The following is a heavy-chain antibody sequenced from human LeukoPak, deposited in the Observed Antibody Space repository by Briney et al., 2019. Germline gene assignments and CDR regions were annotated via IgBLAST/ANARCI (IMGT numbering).Heavy chain of an antibody. D-gene: IGHD3-10*01. V-gene: IGHV3-21*01. CDR2: ISSSSSSI. Sequence: GGSLRLSCAASGFTFSTYTLNWVRQAPGKGLEWVSCISSSSSSIYYADSVKGRFSIFRDNAKNSVYLQMNSLRAEDTAVYYCAREAGEAFDIWGQGTMVTVSS. CDR3: AREAGEAFDI. CDR1: GFTFSTYT. J-gene: IGHJ3*02.